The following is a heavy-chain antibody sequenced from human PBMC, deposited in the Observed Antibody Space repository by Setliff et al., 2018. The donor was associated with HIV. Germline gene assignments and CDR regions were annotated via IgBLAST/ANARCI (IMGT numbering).Heavy chain of an antibody. CDR3: ARDLYTSGWPNWFDP. Sequence: ASVKVSCKASGYTFTNFGITWVRQVPGQGLEWMGWVNTNNDKTNYAQKFQGRVTMTTDRSTKTAYLDLGGLRPYTAVYYCARDLYTSGWPNWFDPWGPGTLVTVS. CDR1: GYTFTNFG. V-gene: IGHV1-18*01. CDR2: VNTNNDKT. J-gene: IGHJ5*02. D-gene: IGHD6-19*01.